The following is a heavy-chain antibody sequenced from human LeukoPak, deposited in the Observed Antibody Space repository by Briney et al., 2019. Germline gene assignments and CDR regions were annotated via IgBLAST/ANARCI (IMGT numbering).Heavy chain of an antibody. D-gene: IGHD1-26*01. CDR2: IYWNDDK. CDR3: AHSRIVRIHFDL. Sequence: ESGPTLVKPTQTLTMTCAFSGFSLSTPGLGVGWIRQPPGKALEWLAIIYWNDDKRYSPSLKSRLTITKDTSKNQVVLTMTNMDPVDTATYYCAHSRIVRIHFDLWGRGTLVTVSS. V-gene: IGHV2-5*01. CDR1: GFSLSTPGLG. J-gene: IGHJ2*01.